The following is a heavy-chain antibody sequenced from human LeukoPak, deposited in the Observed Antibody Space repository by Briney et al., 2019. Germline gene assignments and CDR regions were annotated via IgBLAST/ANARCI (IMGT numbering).Heavy chain of an antibody. Sequence: GGSLRLSCAASGFTFSSYAMHWVRQAPGKGLEWVSVIYSGGSTYYADSVKGRFTISRDNSKNTLYLQMNSLRAEDTAVYYCARDRDGYSRFDYWGQGTLVTVSS. D-gene: IGHD5-24*01. J-gene: IGHJ4*02. V-gene: IGHV3-53*01. CDR3: ARDRDGYSRFDY. CDR1: GFTFSSYA. CDR2: IYSGGST.